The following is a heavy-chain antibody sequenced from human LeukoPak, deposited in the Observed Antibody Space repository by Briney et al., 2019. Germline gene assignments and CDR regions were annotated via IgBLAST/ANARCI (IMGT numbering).Heavy chain of an antibody. CDR2: IYHSGST. V-gene: IGHV4-4*02. J-gene: IGHJ5*02. Sequence: PSGTLSLTCAVSGGSISSSNWWSWVRQPPGKGLEWIGGIYHSGSTYYNPSLKSRVTISVDTSKNQFSLKLNSVTAADTAVYYCARHYGPWGQGTLVTVSS. CDR3: ARHYGP. CDR1: GGSISSSNW. D-gene: IGHD3-16*01.